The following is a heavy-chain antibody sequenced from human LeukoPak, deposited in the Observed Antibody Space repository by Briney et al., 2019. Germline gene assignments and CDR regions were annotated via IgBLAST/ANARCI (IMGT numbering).Heavy chain of an antibody. D-gene: IGHD2-2*01. V-gene: IGHV1-3*01. J-gene: IGHJ5*02. CDR2: INAGNGNT. CDR1: GYTFTSYA. Sequence: ASVKVSCKASGYTFTSYAMYWVRQAPGQRLEWMGWINAGNGNTKYSQKFQGRVTITRDTSASTAYMELSSLRSEDTAVYYCARTDCSSTSCYHYNNWFDPWGQGTLVTVSS. CDR3: ARTDCSSTSCYHYNNWFDP.